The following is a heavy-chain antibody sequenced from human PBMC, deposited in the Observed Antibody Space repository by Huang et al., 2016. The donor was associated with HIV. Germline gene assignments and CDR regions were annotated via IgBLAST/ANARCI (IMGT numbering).Heavy chain of an antibody. Sequence: QVHLEESGGGVVQPGRPLRLSCTASGFMFSTFGIDWVRQALGKRLEWAAGISNDGSRKYYVDSVKGRFTISRDNSKNIVYLQMNSLRPEDTAVYYCAKPSGDYEFFDFWGQGTVVTVSS. J-gene: IGHJ4*02. D-gene: IGHD4-17*01. CDR2: ISNDGSRK. CDR3: AKPSGDYEFFDF. CDR1: GFMFSTFG. V-gene: IGHV3-30*18.